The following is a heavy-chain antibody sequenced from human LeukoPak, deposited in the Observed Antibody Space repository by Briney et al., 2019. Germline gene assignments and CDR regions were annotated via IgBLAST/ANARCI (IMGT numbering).Heavy chain of an antibody. CDR2: IKGDGNT. CDR3: ARAPSEIGGYYPEYFRH. CDR1: GFTFSSYW. J-gene: IGHJ1*01. Sequence: GGSLRLSCAASGFTFSSYWMHWVRQAPGKGLVWVSRIKGDGNTNYADSVKGRFTISRDNAKNAVSLQMNSLRAEDTGVYYCARAPSEIGGYYPEYFRHWGQGTLVTVSS. V-gene: IGHV3-74*01. D-gene: IGHD3-22*01.